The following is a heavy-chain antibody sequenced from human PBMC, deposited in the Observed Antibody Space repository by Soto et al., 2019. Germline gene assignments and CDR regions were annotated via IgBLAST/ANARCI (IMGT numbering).Heavy chain of an antibody. J-gene: IGHJ6*02. Sequence: EVQLVESGGGLVKPGGSLRLSCAASGFTFSNAWMSWVRQAPGKGLEWVGRIKSKTDGGTTDYAAPVKGRFTISRDDSKNTLYLQMNSLKTGDTGVYYCTTSPWIPYGMDVWGQGTTVTVSS. CDR2: IKSKTDGGTT. CDR1: GFTFSNAW. V-gene: IGHV3-15*01. CDR3: TTSPWIPYGMDV. D-gene: IGHD5-18*01.